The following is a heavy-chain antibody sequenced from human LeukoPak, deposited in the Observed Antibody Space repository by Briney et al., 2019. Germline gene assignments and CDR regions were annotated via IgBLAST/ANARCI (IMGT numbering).Heavy chain of an antibody. Sequence: SETLSLTCTVSGYFISSGYYWGSIRQPPGKGLEWIGNIHHSGSTFNNPSLKSRVSISVDTSKNQLFLRLSSVTAADTGVYYCARHKIVVVPAAMANWFDPWGQGTLVTVSS. CDR1: GYFISSGYY. CDR2: IHHSGST. D-gene: IGHD2-2*01. CDR3: ARHKIVVVPAAMANWFDP. J-gene: IGHJ5*02. V-gene: IGHV4-38-2*02.